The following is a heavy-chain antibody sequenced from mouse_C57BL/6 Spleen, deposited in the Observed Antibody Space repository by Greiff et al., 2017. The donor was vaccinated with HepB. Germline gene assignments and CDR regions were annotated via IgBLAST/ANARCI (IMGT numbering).Heavy chain of an antibody. CDR1: GYTFTEYT. Sequence: VQRVESGAELVKPGASVKLSCKASGYTFTEYTIHWVKQRSGQGLEWIGWFYPGSGSIKYNEKFKDKATLTADKSSSTVYMELSRLTSEDSAVYFCARHVYYGSSPAWFAYWGQGTLVTVSA. CDR3: ARHVYYGSSPAWFAY. J-gene: IGHJ3*01. D-gene: IGHD1-1*01. V-gene: IGHV1-62-2*01. CDR2: FYPGSGSI.